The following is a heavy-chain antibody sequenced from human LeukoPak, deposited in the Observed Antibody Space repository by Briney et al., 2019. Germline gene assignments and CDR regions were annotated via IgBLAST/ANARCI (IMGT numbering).Heavy chain of an antibody. J-gene: IGHJ5*02. CDR1: GGSISIYY. CDR2: IFTSGIT. Sequence: SETLSLACTVSGGSISIYYWNWIRQPAGKGLEWIGRIFTSGITNYNPSLKSRVTMSVDTSKNQFSLNLSSVTAADTAVYYCARHLHSDGSGSYLNWLDPWGQGTLVTVSS. CDR3: ARHLHSDGSGSYLNWLDP. V-gene: IGHV4-4*07. D-gene: IGHD3-10*01.